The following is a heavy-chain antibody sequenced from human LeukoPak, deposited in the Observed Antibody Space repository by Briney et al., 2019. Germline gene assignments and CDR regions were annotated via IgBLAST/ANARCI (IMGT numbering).Heavy chain of an antibody. CDR2: ISGSGGST. J-gene: IGHJ4*02. CDR1: GFTFSSYA. D-gene: IGHD3-22*01. V-gene: IGHV3-23*01. CDR3: AKWEIVVVIRGSKRGGFDY. Sequence: GGSLRLSCAASGFTFSSYAMHWVRQAPGKGLEWVSAISGSGGSTYYADSVKGRFTISRDNSKNTLYLQMNSLRAEDTAVYYCAKWEIVVVIRGSKRGGFDYWGQGTLVTVSS.